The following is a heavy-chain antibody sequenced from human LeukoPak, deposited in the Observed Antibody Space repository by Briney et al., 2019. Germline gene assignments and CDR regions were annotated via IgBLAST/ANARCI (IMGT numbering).Heavy chain of an antibody. J-gene: IGHJ4*02. V-gene: IGHV3-23*01. CDR3: TKCMTASGTCFFAS. Sequence: PGGSLRLSCAASGFTFKHYAMTWVPQAPGKGLEWVSGISGSGDNTNYADSDSVKGRFAVSRDNPKNTLYLQMNSLGAEDTGIYYCTKCMTASGTCFFASWGQGTLVTVSS. D-gene: IGHD2-21*02. CDR1: GFTFKHYA. CDR2: ISGSGDNT.